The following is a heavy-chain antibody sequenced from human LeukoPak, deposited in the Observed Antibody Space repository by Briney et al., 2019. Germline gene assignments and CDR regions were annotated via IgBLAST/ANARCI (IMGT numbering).Heavy chain of an antibody. CDR1: SGSISGYY. CDR3: ARGYNTFDF. Sequence: PSETLSLTCTVSSGSISGYYWSWIRQPPGKRLEWFGYIFYDGSTNYNPFLRSRVTMSVDTSKNQFSLRLRSVTAADTAVYYCARGYNTFDFWGPGTMVTVSS. J-gene: IGHJ3*01. V-gene: IGHV4-59*08. D-gene: IGHD1-14*01. CDR2: IFYDGST.